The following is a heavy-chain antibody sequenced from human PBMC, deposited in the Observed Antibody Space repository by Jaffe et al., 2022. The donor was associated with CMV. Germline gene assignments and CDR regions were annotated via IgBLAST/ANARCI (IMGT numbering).Heavy chain of an antibody. D-gene: IGHD3-10*01. CDR2: INPANGYT. CDR1: GYTITNHG. V-gene: IGHV1-3*01. Sequence: QVHLVQSGSEVRKPGASVKVSCKASGYTITNHGLHWVRQAPGQSLEWVGWINPANGYTKYSQKFQGRVTITRDTSASTAYMEFRRLKTEDTAVYYCARTLVRGVMTVNYYLDVWGKGTTVTVFS. J-gene: IGHJ6*03. CDR3: ARTLVRGVMTVNYYLDV.